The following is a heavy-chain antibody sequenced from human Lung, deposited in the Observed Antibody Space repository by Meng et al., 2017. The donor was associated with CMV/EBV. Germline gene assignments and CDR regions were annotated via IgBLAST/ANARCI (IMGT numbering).Heavy chain of an antibody. CDR2: IRNRGST. CDR3: ARGFNGRMSFVRVAPRRGYYFDD. Sequence: RSGVRQVPERGGEWMEEIRNRGSTNDKPYHASRLTRSLNTSKKQFSLRLDSVTAADTALYYCARGFNGRMSFVRVAPRRGYYFDDWGQGTLVTVSS. D-gene: IGHD3-10*02. V-gene: IGHV4-34*01. J-gene: IGHJ4*02.